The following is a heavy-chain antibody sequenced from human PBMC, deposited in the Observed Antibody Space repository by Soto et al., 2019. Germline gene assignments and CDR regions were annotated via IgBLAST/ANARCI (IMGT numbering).Heavy chain of an antibody. V-gene: IGHV4-4*08. CDR1: GDSITNFH. J-gene: IGHJ2*01. Sequence: QVQLLESGPGLVKPSQTLSLTCSVSGDSITNFHWSWIRQPPGQALAWVGYVHHSGATSYNPSLKVRALKSVDTSKNQFSLRLTSVATEDTAVYYCARDRGHHRYNYDRRFFDVWGRGTRVRVSS. CDR3: ARDRGHHRYNYDRRFFDV. CDR2: VHHSGAT. D-gene: IGHD3-16*01.